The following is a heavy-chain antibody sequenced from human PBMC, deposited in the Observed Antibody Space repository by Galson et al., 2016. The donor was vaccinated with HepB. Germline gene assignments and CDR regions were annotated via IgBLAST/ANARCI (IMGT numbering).Heavy chain of an antibody. Sequence: SLRLSCAASGFIFSHYDMHWVRQATGKGLEWVSAIGKGGDTNYIGTVKGRFTNSREDAKNSFYLQMNSLQAGDTAVYYCVAIGPYDYWGQGDMVTVSS. J-gene: IGHJ4*02. CDR1: GFIFSHYD. CDR3: VAIGPYDY. CDR2: IGKGGDT. D-gene: IGHD3-3*01. V-gene: IGHV3-13*01.